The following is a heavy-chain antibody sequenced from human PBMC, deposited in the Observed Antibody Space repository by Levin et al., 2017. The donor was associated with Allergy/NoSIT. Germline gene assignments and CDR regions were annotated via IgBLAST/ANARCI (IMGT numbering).Heavy chain of an antibody. D-gene: IGHD2-15*01. V-gene: IGHV3-7*04. J-gene: IGHJ4*02. CDR3: ARDTGSGCYHIDY. CDR1: GFTFSSYW. CDR2: IKQDGSEK. Sequence: SCAASGFTFSSYWMSWVRQAPGKGLEWVANIKQDGSEKYYVDSVKGRFTISRDNAKNSLYLQMNSLRAEDTAVYYCARDTGSGCYHIDYWGQGTLVTVSS.